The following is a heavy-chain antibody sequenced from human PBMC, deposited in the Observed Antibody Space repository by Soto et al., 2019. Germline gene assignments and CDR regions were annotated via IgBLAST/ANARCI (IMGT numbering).Heavy chain of an antibody. CDR2: IYYSGST. J-gene: IGHJ4*02. D-gene: IGHD1-26*01. CDR1: GGSISSSSYY. V-gene: IGHV4-39*01. Sequence: PSETLSLTCTVSGGSISSSSYYWGWIRQPPGKGLEWIGSIYYSGSTYYNPSLKSRVTISVDTSKNQFSLKLSSVTAADTAVYYCARHAVYSGSYAPFDYWGQGTLVTVS. CDR3: ARHAVYSGSYAPFDY.